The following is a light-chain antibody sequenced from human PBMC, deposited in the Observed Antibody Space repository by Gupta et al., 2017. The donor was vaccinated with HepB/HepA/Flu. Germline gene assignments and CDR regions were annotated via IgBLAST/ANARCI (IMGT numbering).Light chain of an antibody. CDR3: QQSYSTPKT. Sequence: DIQMTQSPSSLSASVGDRVTITCRASQSISSYLNWYKQKPGKAPKLLIYAASSLQSGVPSRFSGSGSWTDFTLTISSLQPEDFATYYCQQSYSTPKTFGGGTKVEIK. J-gene: IGKJ4*01. CDR2: AAS. V-gene: IGKV1-39*01. CDR1: QSISSY.